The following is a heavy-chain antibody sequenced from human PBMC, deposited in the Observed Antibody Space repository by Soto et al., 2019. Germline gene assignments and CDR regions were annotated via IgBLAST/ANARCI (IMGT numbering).Heavy chain of an antibody. V-gene: IGHV3-48*01. CDR1: GFTFSSYS. J-gene: IGHJ6*03. Sequence: EVQLMESGGGLVQPGGSLRLSCAASGFTFSSYSMNWVRQAPGKGLEWVSYISSSSSTIYYADSMKGRFTISRDNAKNSLYLQMNSLRAEDTAVYYCARRGDYYHHMDVWGKGTTVTVSS. CDR2: ISSSSSTI. CDR3: ARRGDYYHHMDV.